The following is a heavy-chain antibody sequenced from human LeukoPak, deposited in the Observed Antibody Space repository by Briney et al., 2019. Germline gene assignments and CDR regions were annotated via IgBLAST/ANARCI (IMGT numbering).Heavy chain of an antibody. Sequence: GGSLRPSCAASGFTFSSYEINWVRQAPGKGLEWVSTISGSGGSTYYADSVKGRFTISRDNSKNTLYLQMNSLRAEDTAVYYCAKDRPYRNGMDVWGQGNTVTVSS. CDR1: GFTFSSYE. V-gene: IGHV3-23*01. CDR2: ISGSGGST. D-gene: IGHD4-11*01. J-gene: IGHJ6*02. CDR3: AKDRPYRNGMDV.